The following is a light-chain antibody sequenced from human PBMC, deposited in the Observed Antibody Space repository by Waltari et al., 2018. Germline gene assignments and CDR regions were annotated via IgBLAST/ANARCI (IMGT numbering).Light chain of an antibody. CDR3: QQSHSTLYS. CDR2: TAS. Sequence: DIQITQSPSSLSASIGDRVTITCRASQSIRNYLNWYQQKPGKAPNLLIYTASRLQSGVPSRFSGSGSGTDFTLTISSLQPEDFATYYCQQSHSTLYSFGQGTKLEI. CDR1: QSIRNY. J-gene: IGKJ2*01. V-gene: IGKV1-39*01.